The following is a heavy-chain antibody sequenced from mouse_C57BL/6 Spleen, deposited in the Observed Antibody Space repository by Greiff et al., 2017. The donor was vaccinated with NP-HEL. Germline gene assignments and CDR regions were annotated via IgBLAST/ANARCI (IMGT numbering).Heavy chain of an antibody. CDR3: TTGGLVDY. Sequence: EVQLQQSGAELVRPGASVKLSCTASGFNIKDDYMHWVKQRPEQGLEWIGWIDPENGDTEYASKFQGKATITADTSSNTAYLQLSSLTSEDTAVYYCTTGGLVDYWGQGTSVTVSS. CDR2: IDPENGDT. V-gene: IGHV14-4*01. D-gene: IGHD3-3*01. CDR1: GFNIKDDY. J-gene: IGHJ4*01.